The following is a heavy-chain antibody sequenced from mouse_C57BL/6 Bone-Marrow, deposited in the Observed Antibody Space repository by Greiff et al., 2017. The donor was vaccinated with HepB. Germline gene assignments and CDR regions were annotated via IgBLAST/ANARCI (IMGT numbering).Heavy chain of an antibody. D-gene: IGHD2-4*01. Sequence: EVQLVESGPGMVKPSQSLSLTCTVTGYSITSGYDWHWIRHFPGNKLEWMGYISYSGSTNYNPSLKSRISITHDTSKNHFFLKLNSVTTEDTATYYCAREDYDYDAAWFAYWGQGTLVTVSA. CDR3: AREDYDYDAAWFAY. CDR2: ISYSGST. J-gene: IGHJ3*01. CDR1: GYSITSGYD. V-gene: IGHV3-1*01.